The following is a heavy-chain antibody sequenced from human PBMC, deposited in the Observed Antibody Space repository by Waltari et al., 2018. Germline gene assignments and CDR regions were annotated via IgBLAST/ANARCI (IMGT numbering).Heavy chain of an antibody. Sequence: PGLVKPSETLSLTCAVSGYSISSGYYWGWIRQPPGKGLEWIGSIYHSGSTYYNPSLKSRVTISVDTSKNQFSLKLSSVTAADTAVYYCARHSDYGDYHNWFDPWGQGTLVTVSS. D-gene: IGHD4-17*01. V-gene: IGHV4-38-2*01. CDR1: GYSISSGYY. J-gene: IGHJ5*02. CDR2: IYHSGST. CDR3: ARHSDYGDYHNWFDP.